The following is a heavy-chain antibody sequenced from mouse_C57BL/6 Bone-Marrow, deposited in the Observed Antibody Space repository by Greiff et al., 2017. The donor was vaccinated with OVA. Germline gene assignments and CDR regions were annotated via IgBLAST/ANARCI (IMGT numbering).Heavy chain of an antibody. Sequence: QVQLQQPGAELVKPGASVKLSCKASGYTFTSYWMHWVKQRPGQGLEWIGMIHPNSGSTNYNEKFKSKATLTVDKSSSTAYMQLSGRTSEDSAVYYCARSVWLRQTGFAYCCQGTLVTVSA. CDR3: ARSVWLRQTGFAY. D-gene: IGHD2-2*01. V-gene: IGHV1-64*01. J-gene: IGHJ3*01. CDR1: GYTFTSYW. CDR2: IHPNSGST.